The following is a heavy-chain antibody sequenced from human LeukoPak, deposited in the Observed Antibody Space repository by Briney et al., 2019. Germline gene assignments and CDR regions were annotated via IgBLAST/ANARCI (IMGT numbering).Heavy chain of an antibody. D-gene: IGHD6-19*01. CDR3: ARGGIQVSGIDEFDY. J-gene: IGHJ4*02. V-gene: IGHV3-13*01. CDR1: GFTFIDYD. Sequence: GGSLRLSCAASGFTFIDYDMHWVRQVIGKGLEWVSAIGIRGDTHYSGSVKGRFTISRENAESSLYLQMNSLRAEDTAVYYSARGGIQVSGIDEFDYWGQGTLVTV. CDR2: IGIRGDT.